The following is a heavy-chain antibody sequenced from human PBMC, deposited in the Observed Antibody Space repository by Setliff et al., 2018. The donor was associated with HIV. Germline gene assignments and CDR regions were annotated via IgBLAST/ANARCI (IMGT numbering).Heavy chain of an antibody. CDR2: IYTSGNTNYNPST. V-gene: IGHV4-61*02. D-gene: IGHD6-19*01. CDR3: TRQSPVAGSGAFDI. J-gene: IGHJ3*02. CDR1: GDSISSGVYY. Sequence: LSLTCTVSGDSISSGVYYWSWIRQPAGQGLEWIGRIYTSGNTNYNPSTNYNPSLKSRITISLETSRNQFSLRVTSVTATDTAVYYCTRQSPVAGSGAFDIWGQGTMVTVSS.